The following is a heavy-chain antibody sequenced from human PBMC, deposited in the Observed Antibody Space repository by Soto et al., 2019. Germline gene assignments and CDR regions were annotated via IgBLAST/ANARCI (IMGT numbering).Heavy chain of an antibody. Sequence: PGESLKISCKVSGYSFTSYWIGWVRQMPGKGLEWMGIIYPGDSDTRYSPSFQGQVTISADKSFSSAYLQWSSLKASDTAMYYCARQKMNIVATTHFDYWGQGTLVTVSS. CDR2: IYPGDSDT. D-gene: IGHD5-12*01. V-gene: IGHV5-51*01. CDR3: ARQKMNIVATTHFDY. J-gene: IGHJ4*02. CDR1: GYSFTSYW.